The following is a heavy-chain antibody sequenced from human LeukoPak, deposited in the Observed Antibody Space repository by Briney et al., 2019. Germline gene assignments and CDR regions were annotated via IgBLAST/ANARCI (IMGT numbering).Heavy chain of an antibody. Sequence: GRSLRLSCAASGFTFSSYSMNWVRQAPGKGLEWVSSISSSSSYIYYADSVKGRFTISRDNAKNSLYLQMNSLRAEDTAVYYCTTDWTDYGDYVEYYYYYMDVWGKGTTVTVSS. CDR2: ISSSSSYI. CDR1: GFTFSSYS. D-gene: IGHD4-17*01. V-gene: IGHV3-21*01. J-gene: IGHJ6*03. CDR3: TTDWTDYGDYVEYYYYYMDV.